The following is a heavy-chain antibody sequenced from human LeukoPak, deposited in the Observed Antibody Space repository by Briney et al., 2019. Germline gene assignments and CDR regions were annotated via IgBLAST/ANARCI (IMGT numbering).Heavy chain of an antibody. CDR1: GGTFSSYT. CDR2: IIPILGIA. D-gene: IGHD2-2*01. Sequence: SVEVSRKASGGTFSSYTISWVRQAPGQGLEWMGRIIPILGIANYAQKFQGRVTITADKSTSTAYMELSSLRSEDTAVYYCARGYCSSTSCYGGNWFDPWGQGTLVTVSS. V-gene: IGHV1-69*02. CDR3: ARGYCSSTSCYGGNWFDP. J-gene: IGHJ5*02.